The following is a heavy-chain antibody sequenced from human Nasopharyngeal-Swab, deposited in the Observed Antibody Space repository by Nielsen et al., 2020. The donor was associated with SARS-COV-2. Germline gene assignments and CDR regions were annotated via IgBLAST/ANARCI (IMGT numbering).Heavy chain of an antibody. CDR3: AKDRHSSSWYIPFDY. D-gene: IGHD6-13*01. CDR1: GFTFSSYG. CDR2: ISYDGSNK. Sequence: SLKISCAASGFTFSSYGMHWVRQAPGKGLEWVAVISYDGSNKYYADSVKGRFTISRDNSKNTLYLQMNSLRAEDTAVYYCAKDRHSSSWYIPFDYWGQGTLVTVSS. V-gene: IGHV3-30*18. J-gene: IGHJ4*02.